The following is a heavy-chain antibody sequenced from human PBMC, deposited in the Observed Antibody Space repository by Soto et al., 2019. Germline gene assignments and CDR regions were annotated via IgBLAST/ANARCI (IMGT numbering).Heavy chain of an antibody. J-gene: IGHJ4*02. CDR1: GDTISTGGYT. D-gene: IGHD3-22*01. V-gene: IGHV4-30-2*02. Sequence: PSETLSLTCDVSGDTISTGGYTWAWIRQPPGKALEWIGHTYHSGNPYYNPSLKSRVTISVDTSKNQFSLKLSSVTAADTAVYYCARFDYYDSSGYLDFGPKWGQGTLVPSPQ. CDR2: TYHSGNP. CDR3: ARFDYYDSSGYLDFGPK.